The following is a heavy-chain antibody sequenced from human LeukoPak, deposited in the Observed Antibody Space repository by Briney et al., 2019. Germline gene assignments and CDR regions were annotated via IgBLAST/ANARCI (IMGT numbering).Heavy chain of an antibody. CDR2: MNHSGST. V-gene: IGHV4-34*01. Sequence: SETLSLTCAVYGGSFSGYYWSLIRQPSGKGLEWIGEMNHSGSTNYNPSLKSRVTISVDTSKNQFSLKLSSVTAADTAVYYCARGAAVAGTSYYYYGMDVWGQGTTVTVSS. CDR1: GGSFSGYY. D-gene: IGHD6-19*01. J-gene: IGHJ6*02. CDR3: ARGAAVAGTSYYYYGMDV.